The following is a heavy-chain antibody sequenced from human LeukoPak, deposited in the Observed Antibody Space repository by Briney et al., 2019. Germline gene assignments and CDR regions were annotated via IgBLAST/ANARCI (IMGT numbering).Heavy chain of an antibody. Sequence: GSSVKVSCKASGGTFSSYAISWVRQAPGQGLEWMGRIIPILGIATYAQKFQGRVTITADKSTSTAYMELSSLRSEDTAVYYCAAGGFPYDYWGQGTLVTVSS. D-gene: IGHD3-16*01. CDR2: IIPILGIA. CDR3: AAGGFPYDY. J-gene: IGHJ4*02. CDR1: GGTFSSYA. V-gene: IGHV1-69*04.